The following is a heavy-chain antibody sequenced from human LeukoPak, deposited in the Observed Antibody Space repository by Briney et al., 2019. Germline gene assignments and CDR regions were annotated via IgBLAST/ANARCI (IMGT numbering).Heavy chain of an antibody. D-gene: IGHD2-2*01. CDR1: GFTFNTYE. CDR3: ARDARYCSGTACYVGSYYYYGMDV. J-gene: IGHJ6*04. Sequence: GGSLRLSCAASGFTFNTYEMNWVRLAPVKGLEWVSYISSSGSTIYYADSVKGRFTVSRDNPKNSVYLHMNSLRAEDTAVYYCARDARYCSGTACYVGSYYYYGMDVWGKGTTVTVSS. CDR2: ISSSGSTI. V-gene: IGHV3-48*03.